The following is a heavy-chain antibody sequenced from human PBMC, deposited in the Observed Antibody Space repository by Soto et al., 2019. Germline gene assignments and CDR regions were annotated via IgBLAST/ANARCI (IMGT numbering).Heavy chain of an antibody. J-gene: IGHJ3*02. CDR1: GGSISSSSYY. CDR2: IYYSGST. D-gene: IGHD3-3*01. CDR3: ARVRGYDFWSGYFDAFDI. V-gene: IGHV4-39*07. Sequence: SETLSLTCTVSGGSISSSSYYWGWIRQPPGKGLEWIGSIYYSGSTYYNPSLKSRVTISVDTSKNQFSLKLSSVTAADTAVYYCARVRGYDFWSGYFDAFDIWGQGTMVTVSS.